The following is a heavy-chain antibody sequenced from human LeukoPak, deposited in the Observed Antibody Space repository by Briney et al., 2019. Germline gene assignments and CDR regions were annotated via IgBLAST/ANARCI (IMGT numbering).Heavy chain of an antibody. CDR3: AKDWHYDIFLSGTNWFDP. CDR2: ISGSGGST. D-gene: IGHD3-9*01. CDR1: GFTLSSYA. V-gene: IGHV3-23*01. J-gene: IGHJ5*02. Sequence: GGSLRLSCAASGFTLSSYAMSWVRQAPGKGLEWVSAISGSGGSTYYADSVKGRFTISRDNSKNTLYLQMNSLRAEDTAVYYCAKDWHYDIFLSGTNWFDPWGQGTLVTVSS.